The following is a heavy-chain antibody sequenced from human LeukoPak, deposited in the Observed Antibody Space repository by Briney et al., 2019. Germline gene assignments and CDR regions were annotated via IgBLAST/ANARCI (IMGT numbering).Heavy chain of an antibody. D-gene: IGHD4-17*01. Sequence: SETLSLTCAVYGGSFSGYYWSWIRQPPGKGLEWIGEINHSGSTNYNPSLKSRVTISVDTSKNQFSPKLSSVTAADTAVYYCATTVTTGGDYWGQGTLVTVSS. J-gene: IGHJ4*02. CDR3: ATTVTTGGDY. CDR1: GGSFSGYY. CDR2: INHSGST. V-gene: IGHV4-34*01.